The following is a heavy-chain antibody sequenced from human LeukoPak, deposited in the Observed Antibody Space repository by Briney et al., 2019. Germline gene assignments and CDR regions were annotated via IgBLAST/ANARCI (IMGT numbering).Heavy chain of an antibody. CDR3: ARGGSGFDY. Sequence: ASVTVSSKASGYTFTDYYMHWVRQAPGQRLEWMGWINPNSGGTNYAQKFQGWVTITRDTSISTAYMELSRLRSDDTAVYYCARGGSGFDYWGQGTLVTVSS. V-gene: IGHV1-2*04. CDR2: INPNSGGT. J-gene: IGHJ4*02. CDR1: GYTFTDYY. D-gene: IGHD6-19*01.